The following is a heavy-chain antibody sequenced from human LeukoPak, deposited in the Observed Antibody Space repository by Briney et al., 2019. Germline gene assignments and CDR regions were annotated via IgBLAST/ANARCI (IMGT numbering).Heavy chain of an antibody. CDR2: IRSKVYGGTT. D-gene: IGHD4-17*01. Sequence: GGSLRLYCTASGFTFGDYAMSWFRQAPGKGLEWVGFIRSKVYGGTTEYAASVKGRFTISRDDSKSIAYLQMNSLKTEDTAVYYCTSTASTVTTMGYYFDYWGQGTLVTVSS. CDR1: GFTFGDYA. V-gene: IGHV3-49*03. CDR3: TSTASTVTTMGYYFDY. J-gene: IGHJ4*02.